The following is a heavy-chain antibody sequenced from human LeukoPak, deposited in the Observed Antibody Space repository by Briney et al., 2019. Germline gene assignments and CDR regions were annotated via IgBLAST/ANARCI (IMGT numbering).Heavy chain of an antibody. V-gene: IGHV3-11*01. J-gene: IGHJ3*02. CDR1: GFTFRDYY. CDR3: ARATNDAFDI. CDR2: ITSRGSTM. Sequence: GGSLRLSCAASGFTFRDYYMTWIRQAPGKGLEWVSYITSRGSTMYYPDSVKGRFTISRDNAKNSVYLQMDSLRAEDTAVYYCARATNDAFDIWGQGTMVTVSP.